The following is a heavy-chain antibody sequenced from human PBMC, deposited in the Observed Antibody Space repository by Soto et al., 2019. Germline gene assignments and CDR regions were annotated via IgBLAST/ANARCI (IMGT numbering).Heavy chain of an antibody. CDR3: ARHFGNYDDWAFDF. D-gene: IGHD4-17*01. Sequence: SETLSLTCTVSGGSISDSSHYWAWIRQPPGKGLEWIATINYSGRTYYNPSLRSRVTISVDTSRDQFSLNLNSVTAADTAVYYCARHFGNYDDWAFDFWGQGTLVTVSS. J-gene: IGHJ4*02. CDR2: INYSGRT. V-gene: IGHV4-39*01. CDR1: GGSISDSSHY.